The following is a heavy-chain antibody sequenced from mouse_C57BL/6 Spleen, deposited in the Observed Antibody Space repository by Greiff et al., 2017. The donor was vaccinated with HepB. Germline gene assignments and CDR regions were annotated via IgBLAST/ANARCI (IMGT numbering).Heavy chain of an antibody. V-gene: IGHV1-82*01. CDR2: IYPGDGDT. J-gene: IGHJ4*01. CDR3: ARESTTVVATRGSYAMDY. D-gene: IGHD1-1*01. CDR1: GYAFSSSW. Sequence: QVQLQQSGPELVKPGASVKISCKASGYAFSSSWMNWVKQRPGKGLEWIGRIYPGDGDTNYNGKFKGKATLTADKSSSTAYMQLSSLTSEDSAVYFCARESTTVVATRGSYAMDYWGQGTSVTVSS.